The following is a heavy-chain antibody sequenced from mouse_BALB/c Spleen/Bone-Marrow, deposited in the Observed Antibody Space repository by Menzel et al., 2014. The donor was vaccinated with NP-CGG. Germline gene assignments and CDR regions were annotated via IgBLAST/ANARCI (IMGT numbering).Heavy chain of an antibody. Sequence: QVQLKQSGAELVKPGASMKMSCKASGYTFTSYNLHWIKQTPGQGLEWIGAIYPGNGDTSHNQRFKGKATLTTDKSSNTAYMQLSSLTSEDSAVYYCAREGRSHFDHWDQGSTLTVSS. J-gene: IGHJ2*01. CDR2: IYPGNGDT. CDR1: GYTFTSYN. V-gene: IGHV1-12*01. CDR3: AREGRSHFDH.